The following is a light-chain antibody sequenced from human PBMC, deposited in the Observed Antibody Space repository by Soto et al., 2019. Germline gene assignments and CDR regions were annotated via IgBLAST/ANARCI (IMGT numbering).Light chain of an antibody. CDR1: SSDVGSYNL. J-gene: IGLJ1*01. V-gene: IGLV2-23*01. CDR3: CSYAGSSTYV. Sequence: ALTQPASVSGSPGQSITISCTGTSSDVGSYNLVSWYQQHPGKAPKLMIYEGSKRPSGVSNRFSGSKSDNTASLTISGLQAEDEADYYCCSYAGSSTYVFGTGTKVTVL. CDR2: EGS.